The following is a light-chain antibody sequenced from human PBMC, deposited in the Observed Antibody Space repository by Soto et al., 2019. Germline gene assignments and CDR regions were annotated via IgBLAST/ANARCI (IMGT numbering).Light chain of an antibody. J-gene: IGLJ1*01. CDR2: DVD. CDR1: SSDVGRYNY. CDR3: SSYTTSDSRV. Sequence: QSALTQPASVSGSPGQSITISCTGTSSDVGRYNYVSWYQQYPGKVPKVLIYDVDNRPSGVSHRFSGSKSGNTASLTISGLQAEDEADYYCSSYTTSDSRVLGTGTKLTVL. V-gene: IGLV2-14*01.